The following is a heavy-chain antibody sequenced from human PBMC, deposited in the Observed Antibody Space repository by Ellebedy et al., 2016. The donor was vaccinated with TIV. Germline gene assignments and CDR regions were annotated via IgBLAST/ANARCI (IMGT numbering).Heavy chain of an antibody. V-gene: IGHV3-7*01. J-gene: IGHJ4*02. CDR2: IKKDGSER. D-gene: IGHD3-10*01. CDR3: ARPGGFGKLPLDF. CDR1: DFTFSDYY. Sequence: PGGSLRLSCAASDFTFSDYYMSWVRQAPGKGLEWVAHIKKDGSEREYVNSVKGRLTISRDHAKNSLYLQMDSLRDEDAAIYYCARPGGFGKLPLDFWGQGILVTVSS.